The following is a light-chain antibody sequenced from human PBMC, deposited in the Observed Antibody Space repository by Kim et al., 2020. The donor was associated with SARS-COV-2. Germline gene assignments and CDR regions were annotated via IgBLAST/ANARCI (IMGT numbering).Light chain of an antibody. Sequence: VSPGERATRSCRASQSVSSNLAWYQQKPGQAPRLLIYGASMRATGIPARFSGSGSETEFTLTITSLQSEDFAIYYCQQYNNWPLYTFGQGTKLEI. CDR1: QSVSSN. J-gene: IGKJ2*01. CDR3: QQYNNWPLYT. V-gene: IGKV3-15*01. CDR2: GAS.